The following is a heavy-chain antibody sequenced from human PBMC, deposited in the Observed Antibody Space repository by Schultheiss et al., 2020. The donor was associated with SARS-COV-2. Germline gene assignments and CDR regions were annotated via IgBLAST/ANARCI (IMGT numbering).Heavy chain of an antibody. CDR1: GFTFSSYA. CDR2: ISGSGGST. CDR3: AKDSGYYDSSGYFDY. D-gene: IGHD3-22*01. J-gene: IGHJ4*02. Sequence: GGSLRLSCAASGFTFSSYAMSWVRQAPGKGLEWVSAISGSGGSTYYADSVKGRFTISRDNSKNTLYLQMNSLRAEDTAVYYCAKDSGYYDSSGYFDYWGQGTLVTVSS. V-gene: IGHV3-23*01.